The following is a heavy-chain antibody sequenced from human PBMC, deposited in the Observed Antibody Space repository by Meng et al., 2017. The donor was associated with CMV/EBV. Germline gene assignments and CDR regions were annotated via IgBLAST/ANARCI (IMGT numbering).Heavy chain of an antibody. D-gene: IGHD6-19*01. CDR2: IYTSGST. CDR1: GGSISRYY. CDR3: ARDSSGWYPHFDY. Sequence: GQLEDCGPGLLKPFATLYPTCTRQGGSISRYYWGWIRQPAGKGLEWIGRIYTSGSTNYNPSLKSRVTMSVDTSKNQFSLKLSSVTAADTAVYYCARDSSGWYPHFDYWGQGTLVTVSS. J-gene: IGHJ4*02. V-gene: IGHV4-4*07.